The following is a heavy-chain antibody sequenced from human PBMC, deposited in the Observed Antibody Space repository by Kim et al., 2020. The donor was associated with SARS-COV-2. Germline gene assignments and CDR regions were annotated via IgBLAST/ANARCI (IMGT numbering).Heavy chain of an antibody. V-gene: IGHV5-10-1*01. CDR2: T. D-gene: IGHD4-17*01. Sequence: TNYSPPFQGHVTISADKSISTAYLQWSSLGASDTAIYYCARQDLDGDYRHWGQGTLVTVSS. CDR3: ARQDLDGDYRH. J-gene: IGHJ4*02.